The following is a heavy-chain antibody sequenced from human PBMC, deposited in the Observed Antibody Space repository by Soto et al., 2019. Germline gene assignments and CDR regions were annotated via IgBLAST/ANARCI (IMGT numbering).Heavy chain of an antibody. CDR1: GFTFTSSA. V-gene: IGHV1-58*01. CDR2: IVVGSGNT. D-gene: IGHD5-18*01. CDR3: ASQPGRIQLWNNKYEN. Sequence: SVKVSCKASGFTFTSSAVQWVRQARGQRLEWIGWIVVGSGNTNYAQKFQERVTITRDMSTSTAYMELSSLRSEDTAVYYCASQPGRIQLWNNKYENWGLGTLVTVSS. J-gene: IGHJ4*02.